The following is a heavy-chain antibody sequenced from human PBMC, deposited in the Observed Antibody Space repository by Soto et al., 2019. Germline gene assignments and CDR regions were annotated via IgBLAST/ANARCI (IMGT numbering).Heavy chain of an antibody. Sequence: VQLVESGGGVVQPGRSLRLSCAASGFTFISYAMHWVRQAPGKGLEWVAVISYAGSNKYYADSVKGRFTISRDNSKNTLYLQMHSLRPEDTAAYYCARDPLPNAYCLSTFCYRLPWFDPWGQGTLVTVSS. J-gene: IGHJ5*02. D-gene: IGHD2-2*01. CDR2: ISYAGSNK. CDR1: GFTFISYA. CDR3: ARDPLPNAYCLSTFCYRLPWFDP. V-gene: IGHV3-30-3*01.